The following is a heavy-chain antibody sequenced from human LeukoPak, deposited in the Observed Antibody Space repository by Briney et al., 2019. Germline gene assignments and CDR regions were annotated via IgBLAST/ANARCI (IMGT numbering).Heavy chain of an antibody. CDR2: INTNNGGT. CDR1: GYTFTGKY. D-gene: IGHD1-26*01. CDR3: ARGAVGMLGPNNPFDY. V-gene: IGHV1-2*02. J-gene: IGHJ4*02. Sequence: ASVKVSCKASGYTFTGKYLHWVRQAPGQGLEWMGWINTNNGGTSYAQTFLGRVTMTRDTSISTAYLELVSLRSDDTAVYYCARGAVGMLGPNNPFDYWGQGTLVTLSS.